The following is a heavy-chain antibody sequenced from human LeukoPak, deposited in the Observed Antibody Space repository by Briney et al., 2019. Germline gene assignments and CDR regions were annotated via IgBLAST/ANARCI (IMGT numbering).Heavy chain of an antibody. J-gene: IGHJ4*02. D-gene: IGHD1-1*01. Sequence: SETLSLTCSVYGGSFSDYDWSWIRQPPGKGLEWIGEINQSGSTNENPSLKSRVTMSVDTSKSQFSLNLRSVAATDTAVYYCARYVPVKTGTTRASFDYWGQGILVTVSS. V-gene: IGHV4-34*01. CDR2: INQSGST. CDR3: ARYVPVKTGTTRASFDY. CDR1: GGSFSDYD.